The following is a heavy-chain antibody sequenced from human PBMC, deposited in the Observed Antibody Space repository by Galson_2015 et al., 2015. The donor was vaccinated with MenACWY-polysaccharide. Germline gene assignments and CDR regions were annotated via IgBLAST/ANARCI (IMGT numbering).Heavy chain of an antibody. CDR3: VRSAVCDY. V-gene: IGHV3-48*01. J-gene: IGHJ4*02. CDR2: ISSSRNNI. Sequence: SLRLSCAASGFSFSSYSMNWVRQAPGKGLEWVSNISSSRNNIYYADSVKGRFTISRDNVENSLYLQMNSLRAEDTSVYYCVRSAVCDYWGQGTLVTVSS. CDR1: GFSFSSYS.